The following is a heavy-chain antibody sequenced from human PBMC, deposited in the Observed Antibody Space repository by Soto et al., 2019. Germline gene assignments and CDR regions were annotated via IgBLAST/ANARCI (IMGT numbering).Heavy chain of an antibody. J-gene: IGHJ6*02. CDR1: GYTFTSYG. V-gene: IGHV1-18*01. D-gene: IGHD2-2*01. CDR3: ARLYCISTSCYLGMDA. Sequence: QVQLVQSGAEVKKPGASVKVSCKASGYTFTSYGISWVRQAPGQGLEWMGWMSAYNGNTNYAQKLQGRVTMTTDSSTSTAYMELRSLRSDDTAVYYCARLYCISTSCYLGMDAWGQGTTVTVSS. CDR2: MSAYNGNT.